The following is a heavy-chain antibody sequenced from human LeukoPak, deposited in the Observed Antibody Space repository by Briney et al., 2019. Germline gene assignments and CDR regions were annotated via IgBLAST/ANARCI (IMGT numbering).Heavy chain of an antibody. CDR2: ISDSGGST. D-gene: IGHD5/OR15-5a*01. V-gene: IGHV3-23*01. J-gene: IGHJ4*02. Sequence: GGSLRLSCAASGFTFSSYAMNRVRQAPGKGLEWVSTISDSGGSTYYADSVKGRFTISRDNSKNTLYLQVNSLRAEDTAVYYCAKDLIPSVVWGQGTLVTVSS. CDR1: GFTFSSYA. CDR3: AKDLIPSVV.